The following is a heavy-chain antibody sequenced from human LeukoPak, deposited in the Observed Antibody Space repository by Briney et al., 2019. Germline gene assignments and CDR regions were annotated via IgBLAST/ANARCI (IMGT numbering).Heavy chain of an antibody. CDR3: ARPNDYGDYTRY. J-gene: IGHJ4*02. Sequence: PGGSLRLSCAASGFTFSSYAMSWVRQAPGKGLEWVANIKQDGSEKYYVDSVKGRFTISRDNAKNSLYLQMNSLRAEDTAVYYCARPNDYGDYTRYWGQGTLVTVSS. V-gene: IGHV3-7*01. CDR2: IKQDGSEK. CDR1: GFTFSSYA. D-gene: IGHD4-17*01.